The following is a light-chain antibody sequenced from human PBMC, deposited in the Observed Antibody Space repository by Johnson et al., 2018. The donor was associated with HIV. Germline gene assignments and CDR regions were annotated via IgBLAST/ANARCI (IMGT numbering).Light chain of an antibody. CDR1: SSNIGNNY. V-gene: IGLV1-51*02. Sequence: HSVLTQPPSVSAAPGQKVTISCSGSSSNIGNNYVSWYQQLPGTAPKLLIYENNKRPSGIPDRFSGSKSGTSATLGITGLQTGDEADYYCGTWDTRLSAGHVFGTGTKVTVL. CDR3: GTWDTRLSAGHV. J-gene: IGLJ1*01. CDR2: ENN.